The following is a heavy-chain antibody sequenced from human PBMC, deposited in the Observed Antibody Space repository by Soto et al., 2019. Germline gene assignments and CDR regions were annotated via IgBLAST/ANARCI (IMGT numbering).Heavy chain of an antibody. CDR1: GGSFSGYY. V-gene: IGHV4-34*01. CDR2: INHSGST. Sequence: NPSETLSLTCAVYGGSFSGYYWSWIRQPQGKGLEWIGEINHSGSTNYNPSLKSRVTISVDTSKNQFSLKLSSVTAADTAVYYCAETSITIFGVTYDYWGQGTLVTVST. J-gene: IGHJ4*02. D-gene: IGHD3-3*01. CDR3: AETSITIFGVTYDY.